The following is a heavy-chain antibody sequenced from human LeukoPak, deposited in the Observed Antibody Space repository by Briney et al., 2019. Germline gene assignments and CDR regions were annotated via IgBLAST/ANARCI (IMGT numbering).Heavy chain of an antibody. Sequence: GGSLRLSCAASGFTFSSHAMSWVRQAPGKGLEWVSAISGSGGSTYYADSVKGRFTISRDNSKNTLYLQMNSLRAEDMALYYCAKDMQQLGTGAFDIWGQGTMVTVSS. V-gene: IGHV3-23*01. CDR1: GFTFSSHA. J-gene: IGHJ3*02. CDR2: ISGSGGST. D-gene: IGHD6-13*01. CDR3: AKDMQQLGTGAFDI.